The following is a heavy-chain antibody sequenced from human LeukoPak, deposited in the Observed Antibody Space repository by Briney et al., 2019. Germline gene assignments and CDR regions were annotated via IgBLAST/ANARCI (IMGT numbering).Heavy chain of an antibody. CDR2: IWSDGTNK. D-gene: IGHD3-16*01. CDR3: AKDVERGFAYTNFLDH. V-gene: IGHV3-33*06. CDR1: GFTFTDYG. Sequence: PGGSLRLSCAASGFTFTDYGMHWVRQAPGKGLEWVAVIWSDGTNKYYADSVKGRFAISIYDSTNMVYLQMNSLRAAETAVYYCAKDVERGFAYTNFLDHWGQGTLVAVSS. J-gene: IGHJ5*02.